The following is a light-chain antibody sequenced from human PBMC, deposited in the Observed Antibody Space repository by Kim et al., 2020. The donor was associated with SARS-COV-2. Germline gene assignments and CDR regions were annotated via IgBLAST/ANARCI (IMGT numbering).Light chain of an antibody. CDR3: QQYGSSPHT. CDR2: GAS. V-gene: IGKV3-20*01. Sequence: WCPGERATLSCRASQSVSSSYLAWYQQKPGQAPRLLIYGASSRATGIPDRFSGSGSGTDFTLTISRLEPEDFAVYYCQQYGSSPHTFGQGTKLEI. J-gene: IGKJ2*01. CDR1: QSVSSSY.